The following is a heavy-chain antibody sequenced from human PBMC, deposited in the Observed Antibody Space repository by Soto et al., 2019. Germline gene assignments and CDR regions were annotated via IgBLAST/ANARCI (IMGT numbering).Heavy chain of an antibody. CDR3: ARRRHHRRVQLDRRRGGEYYYYGMDV. CDR1: GGSISSSSYY. Sequence: SETLSLTCTVSGGSISSSSYYWGWIRQPPGKGLEWIGSIYYSGSTYYNPSLKSRVTISVDTSKNQFSLKLSSVTAADTAVYYCARRRHHRRVQLDRRRGGEYYYYGMDVWGQGTTVS. D-gene: IGHD1-1*01. J-gene: IGHJ6*02. V-gene: IGHV4-39*01. CDR2: IYYSGST.